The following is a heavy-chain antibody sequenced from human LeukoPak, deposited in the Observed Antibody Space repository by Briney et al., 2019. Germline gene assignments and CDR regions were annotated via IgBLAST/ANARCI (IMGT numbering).Heavy chain of an antibody. CDR1: GYSFTSYW. CDR3: ARPWRYGSGSFPWYYFDC. Sequence: GESLKISCKGSGYSFTSYWIGWVRQMPGKGLEWMGIIYPGDSDTRYSPSFQGQVTISADKSISTAYLQWSSLKASDTAMYYCARPWRYGSGSFPWYYFDCWGQATLVTVSS. D-gene: IGHD3-10*01. J-gene: IGHJ4*02. V-gene: IGHV5-51*01. CDR2: IYPGDSDT.